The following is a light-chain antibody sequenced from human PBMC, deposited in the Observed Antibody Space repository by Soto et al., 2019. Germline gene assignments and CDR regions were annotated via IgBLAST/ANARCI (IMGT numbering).Light chain of an antibody. J-gene: IGKJ3*01. CDR1: QSVSSSY. CDR2: GAS. Sequence: EIVLTQSPGTLSLSPGERATLSCRASQSVSSSYLAWYQQKPGQAPRLLIYGASSRATGIPDRFSGSGSGTDFTLTISRLEPEDFAVYYWQQYGSSQFTFGPGTNVDIK. CDR3: QQYGSSQFT. V-gene: IGKV3-20*01.